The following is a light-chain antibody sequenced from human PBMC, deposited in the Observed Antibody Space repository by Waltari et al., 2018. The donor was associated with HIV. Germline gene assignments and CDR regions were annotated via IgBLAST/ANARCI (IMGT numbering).Light chain of an antibody. J-gene: IGLJ2*01. CDR2: RDS. CDR3: QVWDSSTHVV. V-gene: IGLV3-9*01. Sequence: SYELTQPLSVSVALGQTARLTCGGNNMGSKTVHWYQQKQGQAPVLVIYRDSNRPSGIPERFSGSNSGNTATLTISRAQAGDEADYYCQVWDSSTHVVFGGGTKLTVL. CDR1: NMGSKT.